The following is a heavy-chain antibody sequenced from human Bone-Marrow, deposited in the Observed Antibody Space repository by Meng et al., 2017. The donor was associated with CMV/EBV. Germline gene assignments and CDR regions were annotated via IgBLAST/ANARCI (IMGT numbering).Heavy chain of an antibody. V-gene: IGHV1-2*06. CDR1: GHTFSDYY. CDR3: ARARVGCSSSSCYSDH. J-gene: IGHJ4*02. D-gene: IGHD2-2*01. CDR2: MNPNGRDT. Sequence: ASVKVSCKASGHTFSDYYVQWVRQAPGQGLEWMGRMNPNGRDTRYAQKFQGRVTMTTDTSISAAYMEMNSLGSDDTAVFYCARARVGCSSSSCYSDHWGQGTLVTVSS.